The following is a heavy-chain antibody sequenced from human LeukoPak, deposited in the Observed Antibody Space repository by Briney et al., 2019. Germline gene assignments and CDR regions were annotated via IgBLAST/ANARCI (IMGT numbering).Heavy chain of an antibody. CDR1: GFTFSSYW. CDR2: INSDGSST. J-gene: IGHJ5*02. V-gene: IGHV3-74*01. D-gene: IGHD3-10*01. CDR3: ARDSGRVRALGWFDP. Sequence: GGSLRLSCAASGFTFSSYWMHWVRQAPGKGLVWVSRINSDGSSTSYADSVKGRFTISRDNAKNTLYLQMNSLRAEDTAVYYCARDSGRVRALGWFDPWGQGTLVTVSS.